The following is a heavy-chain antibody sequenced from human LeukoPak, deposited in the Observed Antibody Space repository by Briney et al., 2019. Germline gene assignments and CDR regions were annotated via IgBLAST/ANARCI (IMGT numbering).Heavy chain of an antibody. J-gene: IGHJ4*02. CDR2: MYHTGTS. V-gene: IGHV4-39*01. D-gene: IGHD3-9*01. Sequence: LETLSLTCTVSGGSISSDSYYWGWIRQPPGKGLEWIGYMYHTGTSYYNPSLKSRVTISVDTSKNQFSLKLSSVTAEDTAVYYCARHFGWVGGNVDCWGRGTQVTVSS. CDR1: GGSISSDSYY. CDR3: ARHFGWVGGNVDC.